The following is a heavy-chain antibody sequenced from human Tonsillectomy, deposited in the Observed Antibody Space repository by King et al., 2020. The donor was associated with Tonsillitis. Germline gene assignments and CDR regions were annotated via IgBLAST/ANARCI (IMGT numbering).Heavy chain of an antibody. J-gene: IGHJ4*02. D-gene: IGHD3-3*01. CDR2: LSYSGST. V-gene: IGHV4-39*01. CDR3: ARHFHPAYRDFWSGYLALDY. CDR1: GGSISSNSYY. Sequence: QLQESGPGLVKPSETLSLTCTVSGGSISSNSYYWGWVRQPPGKGLEWIGALSYSGSTYYNPSLKSRVTTSVDTSKNQFFLKLRSVTAADTAVYYCARHFHPAYRDFWSGYLALDYWGQGTLVTVSS.